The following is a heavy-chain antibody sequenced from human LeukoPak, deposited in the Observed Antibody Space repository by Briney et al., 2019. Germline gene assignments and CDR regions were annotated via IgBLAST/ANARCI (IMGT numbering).Heavy chain of an antibody. J-gene: IGHJ6*03. D-gene: IGHD6-6*01. Sequence: ASVKVSCKASGYTFTTYGISWVRQAPGQGLEWMGWISAYNGNTNSAQKFQGRVTMTTDTSTSTAYMELRSLRSDDTAVYYCARGSSPYYYYYYMDVWGKGTTVTVSS. V-gene: IGHV1-18*01. CDR2: ISAYNGNT. CDR3: ARGSSPYYYYYYMDV. CDR1: GYTFTTYG.